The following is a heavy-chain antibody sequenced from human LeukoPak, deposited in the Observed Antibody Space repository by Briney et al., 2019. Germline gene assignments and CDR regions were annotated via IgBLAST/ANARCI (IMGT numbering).Heavy chain of an antibody. D-gene: IGHD5-12*01. V-gene: IGHV3-21*01. CDR3: ARLGSGYAPWSGSSIDY. CDR2: ISSSSSYI. Sequence: GGSLRLSCAASGFTFSSYSMNWVRQAPGKGLEWVSSISSSSSYIYYADSVKGRFTISRDNAKNSLYLQMNSLRAEDTAVYYCARLGSGYAPWSGSSIDYWGQGTLVTVSS. J-gene: IGHJ4*02. CDR1: GFTFSSYS.